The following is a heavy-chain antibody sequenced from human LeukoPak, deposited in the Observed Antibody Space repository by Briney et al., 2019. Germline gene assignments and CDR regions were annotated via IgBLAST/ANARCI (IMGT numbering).Heavy chain of an antibody. J-gene: IGHJ4*02. D-gene: IGHD1-14*01. CDR3: AKDMTTATLFDY. CDR1: GFTFNSYA. CDR2: ISGSGDST. Sequence: GGSLRLSCAASGFTFNSYAMSWVRQAPGKGLEWVSTISGSGDSTWYADSVQGRFTISRDNSKYTLYLQMNSLRTEDAAIYYCAKDMTTATLFDYWGQGTLVTVSS. V-gene: IGHV3-23*01.